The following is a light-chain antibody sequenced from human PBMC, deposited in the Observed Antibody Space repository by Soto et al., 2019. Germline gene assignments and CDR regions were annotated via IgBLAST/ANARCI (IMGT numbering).Light chain of an antibody. J-gene: IGKJ1*01. CDR3: QQRSNWPPWT. CDR1: QSVSSY. Sequence: EIVLTQSPATLSLSPGERATLSCRASQSVSSYLAWYQQKPGQAPRLLIYDASNRATGIPARFSGSGSGTDFTLTISSREPEDFAVYYCQQRSNWPPWTFGQGTKVAIK. V-gene: IGKV3-11*01. CDR2: DAS.